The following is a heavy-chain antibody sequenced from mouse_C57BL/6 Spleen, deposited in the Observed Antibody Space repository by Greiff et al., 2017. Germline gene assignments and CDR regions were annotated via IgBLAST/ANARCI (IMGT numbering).Heavy chain of an antibody. J-gene: IGHJ2*01. D-gene: IGHD1-1*01. V-gene: IGHV5-17*01. Sequence: EVKVVESGGGLVKPGGSLKLSCAASGFTFSDYGMHWVRQAPEKGLEWVAYISSGSSTIYYADTVKGRFTISRDNAKNTLFLQMTSLRSADTAMYYFARDYGSSYDFDYWGQGTTLTVSS. CDR1: GFTFSDYG. CDR2: ISSGSSTI. CDR3: ARDYGSSYDFDY.